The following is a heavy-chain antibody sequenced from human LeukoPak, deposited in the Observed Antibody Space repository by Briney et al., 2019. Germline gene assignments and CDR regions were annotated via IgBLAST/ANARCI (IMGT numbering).Heavy chain of an antibody. V-gene: IGHV5-51*01. CDR2: IYPGDSDT. D-gene: IGHD3-22*01. Sequence: GESLKISCKGSGYSFTTYWIGWVRQMPAKGLEWMGIIYPGDSDTRYSPSFQGQVTISADKSISTAYLQWSSLKASDTAIYYCASTYRSADYYFQHWGQGTLVTVPS. CDR1: GYSFTTYW. CDR3: ASTYRSADYYFQH. J-gene: IGHJ1*01.